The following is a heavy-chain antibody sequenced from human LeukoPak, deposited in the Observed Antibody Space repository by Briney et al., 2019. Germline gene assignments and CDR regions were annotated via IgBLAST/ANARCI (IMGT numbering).Heavy chain of an antibody. J-gene: IGHJ6*03. Sequence: ASVKVSCKASRYTFTGYYMHWVRQAPGQGLEWMGWIYPNSGGTSYAQKFQGGVTMTRDTSISTAYMELSRLRSDDTAVYYCARSDQFPYYMDVWGKGTTVTVSS. CDR1: RYTFTGYY. CDR3: ARSDQFPYYMDV. V-gene: IGHV1-2*02. D-gene: IGHD2-2*01. CDR2: IYPNSGGT.